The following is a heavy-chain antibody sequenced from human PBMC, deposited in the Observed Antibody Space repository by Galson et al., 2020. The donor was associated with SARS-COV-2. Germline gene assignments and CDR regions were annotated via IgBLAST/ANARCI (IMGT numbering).Heavy chain of an antibody. V-gene: IGHV4-34*01. D-gene: IGHD2-15*01. J-gene: IGHJ5*02. CDR1: GGSFSGYY. CDR3: ARGLFQVVVVA. CDR2: INHSGST. Sequence: SETLSLTCAVYGGSFSGYYWSWIRQPPGKGLEWIGEINHSGSTNYNPSLKSRVTISVDTSKNQFSLKLSSVTAADTAVYYCARGLFQVVVVAWGQGTLVTVSS.